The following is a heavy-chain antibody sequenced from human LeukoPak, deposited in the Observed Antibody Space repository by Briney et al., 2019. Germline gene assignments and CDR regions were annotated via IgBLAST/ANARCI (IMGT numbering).Heavy chain of an antibody. D-gene: IGHD1-14*01. CDR1: GYTFTSYY. CDR2: INPSGGST. Sequence: ASVKVSCKASGYTFTSYYMHWVRQAPGQGLGWMGIINPSGGSTSYAQKFQGRVTMTRDTSTSTVYMELSSLRSEDTAVYYCAREAPTNYYMDVWGKGTTVTVSS. V-gene: IGHV1-46*03. CDR3: AREAPTNYYMDV. J-gene: IGHJ6*03.